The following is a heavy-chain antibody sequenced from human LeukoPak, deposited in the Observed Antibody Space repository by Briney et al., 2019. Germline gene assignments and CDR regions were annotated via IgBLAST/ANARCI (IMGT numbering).Heavy chain of an antibody. V-gene: IGHV3-7*01. CDR3: GGFGYEAAVDL. J-gene: IGHJ4*02. CDR2: IKPDGSET. D-gene: IGHD6-13*01. CDR1: GFMFSTYW. Sequence: GGSLRLSYAASGFMFSTYWMTWVRQAPGKGLEWVANIKPDGSETYYVDSVKGRFTISRGNTKNLLYLQMNSLRGEDAAVYYCGGFGYEAAVDLWGQGTLVTVSS.